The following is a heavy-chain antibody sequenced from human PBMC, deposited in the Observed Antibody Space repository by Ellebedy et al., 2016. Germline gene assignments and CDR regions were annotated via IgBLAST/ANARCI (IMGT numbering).Heavy chain of an antibody. D-gene: IGHD3-3*01. Sequence: ASVKVSCKASGYFFSTYYMHWVRQAPGQGLEWMGMINFSGGRATYAQKLQGRVTMTRDTSTSVVYVELTSLRSEDTAVYYCARSSFGSGYYGSLDYWGQGTLVTVSS. CDR3: ARSSFGSGYYGSLDY. CDR2: INFSGGRA. V-gene: IGHV1-46*04. CDR1: GYFFSTYY. J-gene: IGHJ4*02.